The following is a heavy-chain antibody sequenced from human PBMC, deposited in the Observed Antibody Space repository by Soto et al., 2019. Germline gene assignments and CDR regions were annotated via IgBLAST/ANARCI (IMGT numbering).Heavy chain of an antibody. CDR1: GGSISSSSYY. CDR2: IYYSGST. D-gene: IGHD3-22*01. J-gene: IGHJ4*02. CDR3: ARQSITMIVVVSYFDY. Sequence: SETLSLTCTVSGGSISSSSYYWGWIRQPPGKGLEWIGSIYYSGSTYYNPSLKSRVTISVDTSKNQFSLKLSSVTAADTSVYYCARQSITMIVVVSYFDYWGQGTLVTVSS. V-gene: IGHV4-39*01.